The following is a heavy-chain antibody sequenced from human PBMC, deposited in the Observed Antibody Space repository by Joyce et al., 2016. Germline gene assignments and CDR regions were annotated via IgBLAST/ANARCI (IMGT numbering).Heavy chain of an antibody. CDR3: AVRAGTYSFDC. J-gene: IGHJ4*02. CDR2: INSGSRSI. V-gene: IGHV3-48*04. Sequence: EVQLVESGGGLVQPGGSLSLSCVASGLTFSDYSMNWVRQGPVKGLEAASYINSGSRSIYYADSVKGRFTISRDNAKNSLDLQMNSLGAEDTAVYYCAVRAGTYSFDCWGQGTLVTVSS. CDR1: GLTFSDYS. D-gene: IGHD1-1*01.